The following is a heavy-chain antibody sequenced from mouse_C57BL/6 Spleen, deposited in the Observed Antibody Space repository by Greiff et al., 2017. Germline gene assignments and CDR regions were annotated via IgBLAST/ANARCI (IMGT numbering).Heavy chain of an antibody. CDR1: GYTFTSYW. V-gene: IGHV1-64*01. D-gene: IGHD2-4*01. CDR3: ARGIYYDYDASDY. Sequence: QVQLQQPGAELVKPGASVKLSCKASGYTFTSYWMHWVKQRPGQGLEWIGMIHPNSGSTNYNEKFKSKATLTVDKSSSTAYMQLSSLTSEDSAVYYCARGIYYDYDASDYWGQGTTLTVSS. J-gene: IGHJ2*01. CDR2: IHPNSGST.